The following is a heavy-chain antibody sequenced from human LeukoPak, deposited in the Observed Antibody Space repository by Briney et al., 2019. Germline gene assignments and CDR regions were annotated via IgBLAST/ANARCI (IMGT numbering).Heavy chain of an antibody. Sequence: ASETLSPTCTVSGRSISSYYWSWIRQPPGKGLEWIGYIYYSGSTNYNPSLKSRVTISVDTSKNQFSLKLSSVTAAETAVYYCARESYGSSSQTLSYWGQGTLVTVSS. CDR2: IYYSGST. J-gene: IGHJ4*02. CDR3: ARESYGSSSQTLSY. V-gene: IGHV4-59*12. CDR1: GRSISSYY. D-gene: IGHD6-6*01.